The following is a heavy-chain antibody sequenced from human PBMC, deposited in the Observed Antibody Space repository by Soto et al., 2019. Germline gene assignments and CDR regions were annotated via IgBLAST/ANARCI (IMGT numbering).Heavy chain of an antibody. J-gene: IGHJ4*02. CDR2: INPGDSGI. CDR1: GYTFTSYW. Sequence: PGESLKISCKGSGYTFTSYWIGWVRQMPGKGLEWMGIINPGDSGIRYSPSFQGQVTISADKSITTAYLQWSSLKASDTAMYYRARHEASLGSTYWGQGTLVTVSS. CDR3: ARHEASLGSTY. D-gene: IGHD2-2*01. V-gene: IGHV5-51*01.